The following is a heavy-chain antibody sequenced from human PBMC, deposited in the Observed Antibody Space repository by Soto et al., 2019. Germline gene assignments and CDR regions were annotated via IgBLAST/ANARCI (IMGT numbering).Heavy chain of an antibody. D-gene: IGHD3-10*01. CDR1: GGSFSGYY. CDR2: INHSGST. CDR3: ARGYYGSGSYYWHYYMDV. Sequence: SETLSLTCAVYGGSFSGYYWSWIRQPPGKGLEWIGEINHSGSTNYNPSLKSRVTISVDTSKNQFSLKLSSVTAADTAVYYCARGYYGSGSYYWHYYMDVWGKGTSVPVSS. V-gene: IGHV4-34*01. J-gene: IGHJ6*03.